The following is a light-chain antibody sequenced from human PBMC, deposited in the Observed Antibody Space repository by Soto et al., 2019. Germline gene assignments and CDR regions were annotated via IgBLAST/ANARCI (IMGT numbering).Light chain of an antibody. J-gene: IGKJ2*01. CDR3: QQLNRGT. V-gene: IGKV1-9*01. Sequence: DIQLTQSPSFLSASVGDRVTITCRASQGISSYLAWYQQKPGKAPKLLIYAASTLQSGVPSRFSGSGSGTEFTLTISSLQPEEFAAYYCQQLNRGTFGQGTKLEIK. CDR1: QGISSY. CDR2: AAS.